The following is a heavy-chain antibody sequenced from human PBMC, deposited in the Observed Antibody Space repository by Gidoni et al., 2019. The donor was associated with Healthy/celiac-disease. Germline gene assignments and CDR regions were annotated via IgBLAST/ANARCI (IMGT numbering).Heavy chain of an antibody. CDR3: AREVTAARPRDSDPFDY. Sequence: EVQLVESGGGLVKPGGSLRLSCAASGFTCSGYNMKGVRQAPGKGLGWVSSISSSSSYIYYADSVKGRFTISRDNAKNSLYLQMNSLRAEDTAVYYCAREVTAARPRDSDPFDYWGQGTLVTVSS. V-gene: IGHV3-21*01. CDR2: ISSSSSYI. CDR1: GFTCSGYN. J-gene: IGHJ4*02. D-gene: IGHD6-6*01.